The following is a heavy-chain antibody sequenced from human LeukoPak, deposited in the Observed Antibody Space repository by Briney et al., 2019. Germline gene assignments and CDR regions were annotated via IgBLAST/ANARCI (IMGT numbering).Heavy chain of an antibody. CDR1: GFSFNDYA. CDR2: ISWISGFI. V-gene: IGHV3-9*01. CDR3: AKSRGPGTEGFDI. D-gene: IGHD3-10*01. J-gene: IGHJ3*02. Sequence: GGSLRLSCAASGFSFNDYAMHWVRQVPGKGLEWVSGISWISGFIGYVDSVKGRFTISKDNAKNSLYLQMNSLRLEDTALYYCAKSRGPGTEGFDIWGQGTMVTVSS.